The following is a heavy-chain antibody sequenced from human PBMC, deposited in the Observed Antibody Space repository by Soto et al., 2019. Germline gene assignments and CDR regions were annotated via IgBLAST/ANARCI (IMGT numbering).Heavy chain of an antibody. V-gene: IGHV1-18*01. CDR1: GYIFVNYG. CDR2: ISPYTGNT. Sequence: QVQLVQSGDEVKKPGASVKVCCKASGYIFVNYGIAWVRQAPGQGLEWMGWISPYTGNTHSASKVQGRLTMTTDTSTSTAYMDLGSLTSDDTAVYYCVMVDNYVTPTPQDVLGQGTTVTVSS. CDR3: VMVDNYVTPTPQDV. D-gene: IGHD3-16*01. J-gene: IGHJ6*02.